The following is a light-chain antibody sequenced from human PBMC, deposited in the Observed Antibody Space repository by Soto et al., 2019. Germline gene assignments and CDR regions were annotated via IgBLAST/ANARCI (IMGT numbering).Light chain of an antibody. Sequence: DIVMTQSPDSLAVSLGERATINCKSSQSVFSSSAKRDYLAWFQQKAGQAPKTLIYDTSTREPGVPGRFSGSGSGTEFTLTITNLQAEDVATYYCQQYLNAPLTFGQGTKVEIK. V-gene: IGKV4-1*01. J-gene: IGKJ2*01. CDR2: DTS. CDR1: QSVFSSSAKRDY. CDR3: QQYLNAPLT.